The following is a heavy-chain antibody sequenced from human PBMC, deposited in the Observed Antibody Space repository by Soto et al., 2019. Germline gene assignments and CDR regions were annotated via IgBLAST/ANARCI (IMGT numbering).Heavy chain of an antibody. CDR1: GYTFTSYA. Sequence: QVQLVQSGAAVKKPGASVKVSCKASGYTFTSYAMHWVRQAPGQRLEWMGWINAGNGNTKYSQKFQGRVTITRDTSASTAYMELSSLRSEDTAVYYCASSIAAAGMGYYYYGMDVWGQGTTVTVSS. CDR3: ASSIAAAGMGYYYYGMDV. CDR2: INAGNGNT. J-gene: IGHJ6*02. D-gene: IGHD6-13*01. V-gene: IGHV1-3*01.